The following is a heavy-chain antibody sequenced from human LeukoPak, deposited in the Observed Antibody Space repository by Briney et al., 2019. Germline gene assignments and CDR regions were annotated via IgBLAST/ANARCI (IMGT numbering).Heavy chain of an antibody. CDR1: GGSISSTSYY. D-gene: IGHD3-9*01. CDR3: ARYILTGYQSFDY. CDR2: IYYSGSP. Sequence: SETLSLTCTVSGGSISSTSYYWGWIRQPPGKGLEWIASIYYSGSPYYNPSLKSRVTISVDTSKNQFFLRLSSVTATDTAVYYCARYILTGYQSFDYWGQGTLVTVSS. V-gene: IGHV4-39*01. J-gene: IGHJ4*02.